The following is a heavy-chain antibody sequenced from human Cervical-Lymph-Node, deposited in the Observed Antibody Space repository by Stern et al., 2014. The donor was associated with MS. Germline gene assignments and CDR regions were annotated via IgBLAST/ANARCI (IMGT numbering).Heavy chain of an antibody. V-gene: IGHV1-69*09. D-gene: IGHD4-17*01. J-gene: IGHJ6*02. CDR3: ARERTVSYYYGMDV. CDR2: IIPILGIA. Sequence: VQLVESGAEVKKPGSSVKVSCKASGGPFSSYTISWVRQAPGQGLEWMGRIIPILGIANYAQKFQGRVTITADKSTSTAYMELSSLRSEDTAVYYCARERTVSYYYGMDVWGQGTTVTVSS. CDR1: GGPFSSYT.